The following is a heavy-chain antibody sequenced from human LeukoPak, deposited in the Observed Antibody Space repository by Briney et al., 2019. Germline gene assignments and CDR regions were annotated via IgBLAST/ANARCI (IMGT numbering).Heavy chain of an antibody. D-gene: IGHD3-16*01. CDR1: GYTFTDYY. CDR3: ARLINGGRGFDI. V-gene: IGHV1-2*02. J-gene: IGHJ3*02. Sequence: ASVKVSCKACGYTFTDYYMHWVRQDPGQGLEWMGRIHPKSGDTNYAQKFQGRVTVTRDTSISTAYMELSGLRSDDTAVYYCARLINGGRGFDIWGQGTMVTVSS. CDR2: IHPKSGDT.